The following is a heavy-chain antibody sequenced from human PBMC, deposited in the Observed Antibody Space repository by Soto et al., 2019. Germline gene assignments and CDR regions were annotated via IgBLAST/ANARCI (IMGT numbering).Heavy chain of an antibody. CDR1: GDGGSSNSAA. V-gene: IGHV6-1*01. Sequence: SQTLALTCAISGDGGSSNSAAWNWIRQSPSRGLEWLGRTYYRSKWYNDYAVSVKSRITINPDTSKNQFSLQLNSVTPEDTAVYYCARDRGYDFWSGYSPYAFDIWGQGTMVTVSS. CDR2: TYYRSKWYN. J-gene: IGHJ3*02. CDR3: ARDRGYDFWSGYSPYAFDI. D-gene: IGHD3-3*01.